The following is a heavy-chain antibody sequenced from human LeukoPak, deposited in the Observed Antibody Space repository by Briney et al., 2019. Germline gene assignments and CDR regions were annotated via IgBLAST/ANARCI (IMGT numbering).Heavy chain of an antibody. CDR2: VYSSGVG. D-gene: IGHD3-22*01. J-gene: IGHJ4*02. Sequence: KPSETLSLTCTVSGGSITGYYRNWIRQPAGQGLEWLGRVYSSGVGNYNPSLTSRVTMSVDTSKNQFSLKLTSLTAADTAVYYCAREEFLHEIDSSGYFVYWGQGTLVTVSS. CDR3: AREEFLHEIDSSGYFVY. CDR1: GGSITGYY. V-gene: IGHV4-4*07.